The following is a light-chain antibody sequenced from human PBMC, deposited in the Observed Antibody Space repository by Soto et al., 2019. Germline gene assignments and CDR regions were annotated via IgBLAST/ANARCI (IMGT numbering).Light chain of an antibody. V-gene: IGLV2-14*01. CDR1: SSDVGGYNY. Sequence: QSALTQPASVSGSPGQSITISCTGTSSDVGGYNYVSWYQQHPGKAPKLMIYDVSNRPSGVSNRFSGSKSGNTASLTISGLQAEDDADYYCSSYTSSSPVVFGGGTKVTFL. J-gene: IGLJ2*01. CDR2: DVS. CDR3: SSYTSSSPVV.